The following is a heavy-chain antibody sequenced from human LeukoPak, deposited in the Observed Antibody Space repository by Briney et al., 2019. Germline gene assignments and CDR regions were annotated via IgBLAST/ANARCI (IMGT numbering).Heavy chain of an antibody. Sequence: ASVKVSCKASGGTFISYTISWVRQAPGQGLEWMGRIIPILGIANYAQKFQGRVTITADKSTSTAYMELSSLRSEDTAVYYCARAGGYSYGTLGYWGQGTLVTVSS. CDR3: ARAGGYSYGTLGY. CDR2: IIPILGIA. V-gene: IGHV1-69*02. J-gene: IGHJ4*02. D-gene: IGHD5-18*01. CDR1: GGTFISYT.